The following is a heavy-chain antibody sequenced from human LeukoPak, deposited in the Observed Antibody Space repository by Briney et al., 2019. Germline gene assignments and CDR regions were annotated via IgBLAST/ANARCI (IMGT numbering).Heavy chain of an antibody. CDR2: ISSSGTTI. D-gene: IGHD3-3*01. J-gene: IGHJ4*02. CDR3: ARESDKHYDFWSGYLALDY. Sequence: GGSLRLSCAASGFTFSNYYISWIRQAPGKGLEWVSYISSSGTTIYYADSVKGRFTISRDNAKNSLYLQMNSLRVEDTAVYYCARESDKHYDFWSGYLALDYWGQGTLVTVSS. CDR1: GFTFSNYY. V-gene: IGHV3-11*04.